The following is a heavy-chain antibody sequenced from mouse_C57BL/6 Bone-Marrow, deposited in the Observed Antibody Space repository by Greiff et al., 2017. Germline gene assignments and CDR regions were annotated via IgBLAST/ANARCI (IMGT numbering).Heavy chain of an antibody. D-gene: IGHD1-1*01. CDR3: ARTYYYGSSYAMDY. CDR1: GFTFSDYG. Sequence: EVQLVASGGGLVKPGGSLKLSCAASGFTFSDYGMHWVRQAPEKGLEWVAYISSGSSTIYYADTVKGRFTISRDNAKNTLFLQMTSLRSEDTAMYYCARTYYYGSSYAMDYWGQGTSVTVSS. CDR2: ISSGSSTI. J-gene: IGHJ4*01. V-gene: IGHV5-17*01.